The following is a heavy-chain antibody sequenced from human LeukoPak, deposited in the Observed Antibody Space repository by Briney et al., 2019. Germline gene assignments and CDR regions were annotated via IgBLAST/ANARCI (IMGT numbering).Heavy chain of an antibody. CDR1: GGSISSSSYY. D-gene: IGHD5-18*01. V-gene: IGHV4-39*01. CDR2: IYYSGST. J-gene: IGHJ5*02. CDR3: ARHSSRGYSYANGWFDP. Sequence: PSETLSLTCTVSGGSISSSSYYWGWIRQPPGKGLEWIGSIYYSGSTYYNPSLKSRVTISVDTSKNQFSLKLSSVTAADTAVYYCARHSSRGYSYANGWFDPWRQGTLVTVSS.